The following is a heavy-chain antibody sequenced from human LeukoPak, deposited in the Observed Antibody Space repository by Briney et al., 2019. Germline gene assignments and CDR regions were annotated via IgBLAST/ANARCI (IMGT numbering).Heavy chain of an antibody. CDR2: IKQDGSEK. CDR1: GFSFSSYW. Sequence: GGSLRLSCTASGFSFSSYWMSWLRQAPGKGLEWVASIKQDGSEKYYADSVKGRFTISRDNAKNSLYLQMNSLRVEDTDVYYCARDVGASAPDAFDIWGQGTMVTVSS. J-gene: IGHJ3*02. CDR3: ARDVGASAPDAFDI. V-gene: IGHV3-7*01. D-gene: IGHD1-26*01.